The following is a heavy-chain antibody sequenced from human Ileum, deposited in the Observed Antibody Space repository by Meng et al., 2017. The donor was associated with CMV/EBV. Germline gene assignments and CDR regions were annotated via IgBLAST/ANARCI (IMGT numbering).Heavy chain of an antibody. D-gene: IGHD7-27*01. CDR2: ISVQHGNT. V-gene: IGHV1-18*01. CDR1: GYTFTNHN. CDR3: ARDNWGYDY. Sequence: QGDLGASGTEVKKPGDSVKVFCKTSGYTFTNHNIAWVRQAPGQGLEWMGWISVQHGNTDYAQKYQDRVTMTRDTSTNTAYMELRSLTSDDTAMYYCARDNWGYDYWGQGTLVTVSS. J-gene: IGHJ4*02.